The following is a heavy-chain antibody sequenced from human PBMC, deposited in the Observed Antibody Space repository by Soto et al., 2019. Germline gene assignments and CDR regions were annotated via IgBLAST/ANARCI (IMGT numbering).Heavy chain of an antibody. J-gene: IGHJ6*03. Sequence: GGSLRLSCAASGFTFSSYSMNWVRQAPGKGLEWVSSISSSSSYIYYADSVKGRFTISRDNAKNSLYLQMNSLRAEDTAVYYCARLTEPEGYGSGSYYYYYYYMDVWGKGTTVTVSS. V-gene: IGHV3-21*01. CDR2: ISSSSSYI. CDR1: GFTFSSYS. D-gene: IGHD3-10*01. CDR3: ARLTEPEGYGSGSYYYYYYYMDV.